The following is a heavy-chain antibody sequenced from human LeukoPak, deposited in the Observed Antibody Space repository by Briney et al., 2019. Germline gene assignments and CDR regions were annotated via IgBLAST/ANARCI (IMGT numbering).Heavy chain of an antibody. CDR1: AFTLSNAR. CDR2: SKSNADGETS. Sequence: GGSKRLWGTTSAFTLSNARMSWVRQAPGKGTERVGRSKSNADGETSDYAAPVKGRFIFSRDDSKNTLYLQMNSLETEDTAVYYCSHDSPNGDYWGQGTLVTVSS. J-gene: IGHJ4*02. V-gene: IGHV3-15*01. D-gene: IGHD3-16*01. CDR3: SHDSPNGDY.